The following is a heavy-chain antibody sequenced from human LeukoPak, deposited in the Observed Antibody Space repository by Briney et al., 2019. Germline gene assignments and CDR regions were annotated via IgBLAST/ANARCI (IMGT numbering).Heavy chain of an antibody. CDR1: GFTFDDYA. V-gene: IGHV3-9*03. J-gene: IGHJ3*02. Sequence: GRSLRLPCAASGFTFDDYAMHWVRQAPGKGLEWVSGISWYSGSIGYADSVKGRFTISRDNAKNSLYLQMNSLRAEDMALYYCAKARRRWLQYDAFDIWGQGTMVTVSS. CDR3: AKARRRWLQYDAFDI. CDR2: ISWYSGSI. D-gene: IGHD5-24*01.